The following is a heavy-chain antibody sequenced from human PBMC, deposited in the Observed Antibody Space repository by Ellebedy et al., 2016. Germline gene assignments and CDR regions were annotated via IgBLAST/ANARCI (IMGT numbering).Heavy chain of an antibody. CDR3: AKWNGGWYAFEV. D-gene: IGHD6-19*01. V-gene: IGHV4-59*02. Sequence: SETLSLTCNVSGGSVSSDYWNWIRRPPGKGLEWIGYVFHTGTTNYNPSLKSRVTMSVDTSKSQFSLRLTAVTAADTAVYYCAKWNGGWYAFEVWGQGTMVTVSS. J-gene: IGHJ3*01. CDR1: GGSVSSDY. CDR2: VFHTGTT.